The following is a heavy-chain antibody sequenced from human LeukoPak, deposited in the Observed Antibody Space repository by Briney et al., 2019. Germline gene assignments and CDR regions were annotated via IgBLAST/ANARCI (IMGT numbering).Heavy chain of an antibody. Sequence: SETLSITCTVSGGSVTTSSYYWGWIRQPPGKGLEWIVSMSHSGSAFYNPSLKSRVSISVYTSKHQFSLRVTSVTAADTALYYCARRSLREAYNRFDPWGQGTLVTVSS. J-gene: IGHJ5*02. CDR1: GGSVTTSSYY. CDR2: MSHSGSA. V-gene: IGHV4-39*01. D-gene: IGHD3-10*01. CDR3: ARRSLREAYNRFDP.